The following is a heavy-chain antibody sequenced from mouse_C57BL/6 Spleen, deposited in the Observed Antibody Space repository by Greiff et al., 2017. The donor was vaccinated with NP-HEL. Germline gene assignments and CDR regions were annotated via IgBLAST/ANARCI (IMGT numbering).Heavy chain of an antibody. CDR2: IHPSDSDT. CDR1: GYTFTSYW. J-gene: IGHJ2*01. V-gene: IGHV1-74*01. CDR3: AIKAGFVLFGY. Sequence: QVQLQQPGAELVKPGASVKVSCKASGYTFTSYWMHWVKQRPGQGLEWIGRIHPSDSDTNYNQKFKGKATLTVDKSSSTAYMQLSSLTSEDSAVYYCAIKAGFVLFGYWGQGTTLTVSS.